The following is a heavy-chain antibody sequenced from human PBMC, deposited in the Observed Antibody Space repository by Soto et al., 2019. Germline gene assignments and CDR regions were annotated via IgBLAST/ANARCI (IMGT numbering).Heavy chain of an antibody. CDR2: IIPVFGTA. D-gene: IGHD5-12*01. CDR3: ASESGRTRGMDV. CDR1: GGTFSSYV. Sequence: QVQAVQSGAEVKKPGSSVKVSCQASGGTFSSYVISWVRQAPGQGLAWMGRIIPVFGTANYAQKFQGRVTITADESTSTAYMELSSMISADTAVYYCASESGRTRGMDVWGQVTTITVSS. V-gene: IGHV1-69*01. J-gene: IGHJ6*02.